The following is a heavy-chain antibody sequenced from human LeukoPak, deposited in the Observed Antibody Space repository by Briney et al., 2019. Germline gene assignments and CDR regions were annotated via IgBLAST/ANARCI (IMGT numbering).Heavy chain of an antibody. CDR1: GGSISTYF. V-gene: IGHV4-59*13. CDR3: ARSSKTYYMDV. CDR2: IYYSGST. Sequence: SEILSLTCTVSGGSISTYFWTWIRQPPGKGLEWVGCIYYSGSTHYNSSLKSRVSISIDTSNNQFSLQLNSVTAADTAVYYCARSSKTYYMDVWGRGTTVTVSS. J-gene: IGHJ6*03.